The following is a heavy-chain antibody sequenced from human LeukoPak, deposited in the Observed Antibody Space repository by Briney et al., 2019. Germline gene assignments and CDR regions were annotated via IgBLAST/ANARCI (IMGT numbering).Heavy chain of an antibody. Sequence: PGGSLRLSCAASGFTFSSYSMNWVRQAPGKGLEWVSSISSSSSYIYYADSVKGRFTISRDNSKNTLYLQMNSLRAEDTAVYYCAKDYDYVWGSYRQGSYFDYWGQGTLVTVSS. CDR2: ISSSSSYI. J-gene: IGHJ4*02. CDR1: GFTFSSYS. V-gene: IGHV3-21*04. CDR3: AKDYDYVWGSYRQGSYFDY. D-gene: IGHD3-16*02.